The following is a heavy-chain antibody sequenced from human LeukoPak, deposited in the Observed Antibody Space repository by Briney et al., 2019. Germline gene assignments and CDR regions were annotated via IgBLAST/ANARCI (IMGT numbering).Heavy chain of an antibody. V-gene: IGHV5-51*01. D-gene: IGHD1-26*01. J-gene: IGHJ6*02. CDR2: IYPGDSDT. CDR3: ARSMGATTYYYYGMDV. Sequence: GEALKISCKGSGYSFTIYWFGWVRQMPAKGLEWMVIIYPGDSDTRYSPSSQGQVTISSDKSISTAYLQWSSLEASDTAMYYCARSMGATTYYYYGMDVWGQGTTVTVSS. CDR1: GYSFTIYW.